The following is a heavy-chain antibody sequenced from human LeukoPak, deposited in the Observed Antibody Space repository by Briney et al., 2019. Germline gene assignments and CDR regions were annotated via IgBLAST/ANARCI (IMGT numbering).Heavy chain of an antibody. CDR3: ARDRVVVPGATTLYFDY. CDR2: ISYDGFNK. V-gene: IGHV3-30-3*01. Sequence: GGSLRLSCAASGFTFSTYAMHWVRQAPCKGLEWVAVISYDGFNKYYADSVKGRFTISRDNSKDTLCLQMNSLRAEDTAVYYCARDRVVVPGATTLYFDYWGQGTLVTGSS. D-gene: IGHD2-2*01. J-gene: IGHJ4*02. CDR1: GFTFSTYA.